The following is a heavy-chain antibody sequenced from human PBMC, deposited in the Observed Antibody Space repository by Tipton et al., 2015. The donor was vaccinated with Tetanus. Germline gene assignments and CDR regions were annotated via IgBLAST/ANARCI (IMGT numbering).Heavy chain of an antibody. CDR1: GFTFGTYW. D-gene: IGHD3-10*01. CDR3: ARVRAYESGSFYSPLDS. V-gene: IGHV3-7*01. Sequence: SLRLSCAASGFTFGTYWMSWVRQAPGKGLEWVANIKKDGSEEYYVDSVKGRFTIFRDNAQNSLYLQMNSVRAEDTAVYYCARVRAYESGSFYSPLDSWGQGTLVTVSS. CDR2: IKKDGSEE. J-gene: IGHJ4*02.